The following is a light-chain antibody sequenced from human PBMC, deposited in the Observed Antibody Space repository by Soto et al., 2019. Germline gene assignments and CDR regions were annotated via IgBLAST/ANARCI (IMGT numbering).Light chain of an antibody. CDR2: KAS. V-gene: IGKV1-5*03. CDR3: QQNKVHSS. CDR1: QSVSSW. Sequence: DSQITQPPSTLSVSVRNKVTITCRASQSVSSWLAWYQQKPGKAPKLLIYKASSLESGVPSRFSGGGSGTEFTLTISSLQPYDFATYYRQQNKVHSSLGGGTK. J-gene: IGKJ4*01.